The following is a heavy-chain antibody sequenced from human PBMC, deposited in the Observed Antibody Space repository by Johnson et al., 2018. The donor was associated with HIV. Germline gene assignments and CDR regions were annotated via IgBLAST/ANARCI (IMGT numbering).Heavy chain of an antibody. CDR2: ISYDGSNK. V-gene: IGHV3-30*04. D-gene: IGHD1-26*01. J-gene: IGHJ3*02. CDR1: GFTFSGYA. Sequence: HVQLVESGGGLVQPGGSLRLSCAASGFTFSGYAMHWVRQAPGMGLGWVAVISYDGSNKYYADSVKGRFTISRDNSKNTLYLQMNSLRAEDTAVYYCAREGRLGSYLGGVAFDIWGQGTMVTVSS. CDR3: AREGRLGSYLGGVAFDI.